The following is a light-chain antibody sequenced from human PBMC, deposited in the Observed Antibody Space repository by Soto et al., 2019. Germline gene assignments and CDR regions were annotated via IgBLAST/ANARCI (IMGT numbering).Light chain of an antibody. CDR3: QQYSSYWT. Sequence: DIQMTQSPSTLPASVGDRVTITCRAIQSISTWLAWYQQKPGKAPNLLIYKASYLASGVPSRFSGGGSGTEFTLTISSLQPDDFATYYCQQYSSYWTFGQGTKVDIK. J-gene: IGKJ1*01. CDR2: KAS. V-gene: IGKV1-5*03. CDR1: QSISTW.